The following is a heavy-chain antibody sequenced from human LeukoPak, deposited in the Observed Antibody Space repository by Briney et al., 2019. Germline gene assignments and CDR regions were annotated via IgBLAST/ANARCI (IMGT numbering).Heavy chain of an antibody. D-gene: IGHD3-16*01. CDR2: IYTSVST. J-gene: IGHJ4*02. CDR1: GGSLSSYF. CDR3: VRDVGAEVWGMFYFDY. Sequence: ETLSLTCIVPGGSLSSYFWCSIRQPAGKGLEWMGRIYTSVSTNYNPTLNSRVTISGDKTKRQFALKLISVTATDTGVYYCVRDVGAEVWGMFYFDYWGQGTLVTVSP. V-gene: IGHV4-4*07.